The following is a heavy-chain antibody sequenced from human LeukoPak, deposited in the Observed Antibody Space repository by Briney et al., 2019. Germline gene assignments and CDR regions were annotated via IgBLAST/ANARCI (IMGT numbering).Heavy chain of an antibody. CDR3: TRVRGNSGWFVFDY. Sequence: GGSLRLSCTASGFTFGDYAMSWFRQAPGKGLEWVGFIRSKAYGGTTEYAASVKGRFTISRDDSKSIAYLQMNSLKTEDTAGYYCTRVRGNSGWFVFDYWGQGTLVTVSS. V-gene: IGHV3-49*03. CDR1: GFTFGDYA. CDR2: IRSKAYGGTT. D-gene: IGHD6-19*01. J-gene: IGHJ4*02.